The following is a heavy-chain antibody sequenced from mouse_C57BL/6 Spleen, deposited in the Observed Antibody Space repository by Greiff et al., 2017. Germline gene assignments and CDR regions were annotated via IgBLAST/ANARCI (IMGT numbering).Heavy chain of an antibody. CDR3: ARYGFYGSSGFYFDY. D-gene: IGHD1-1*01. CDR2: IDPSDSET. J-gene: IGHJ2*01. Sequence: VQLQQSGAELVRPGSSVKLSCKASGYTFTSYWMHWVKQRPIQGLEWIGNIDPSDSETHYNQKFKDKATLTVDKSSSTAYMQLSSLTSEDSAVYYCARYGFYGSSGFYFDYWGQGTTLTVSS. V-gene: IGHV1-52*01. CDR1: GYTFTSYW.